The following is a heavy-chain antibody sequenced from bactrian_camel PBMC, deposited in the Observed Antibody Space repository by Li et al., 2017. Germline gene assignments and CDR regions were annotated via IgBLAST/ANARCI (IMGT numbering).Heavy chain of an antibody. CDR1: GFTFSSYW. J-gene: IGHJ6*01. D-gene: IGHD6*01. CDR2: LNSNGGDT. CDR3: MRGYGSSWSDLGY. V-gene: IGHV3S25*01. Sequence: QLVESGGGLVQPGGSLRLSCAASGFTFSSYWMYWVRQAPGKGLEWVSGLNSNGGDTYYADSVKGRFTISRDNAKNTVYLQMNSLKAEDTAVYYCMRGYGSSWSDLGYWGQGTQVTVS.